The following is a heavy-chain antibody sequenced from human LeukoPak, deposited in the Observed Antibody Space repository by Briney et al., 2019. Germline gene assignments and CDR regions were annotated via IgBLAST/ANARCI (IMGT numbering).Heavy chain of an antibody. CDR2: IKSDGSST. CDR1: GFTFSSYW. V-gene: IGHV3-74*01. CDR3: ARDPGGGGAKGHNWFDP. D-gene: IGHD2-21*01. Sequence: GGSLRLSCAASGFTFSSYWMHWVRQAPGKGLVWVSRIKSDGSSTSYADSVKGRFTISRDNAKNTLYLQMNSLRAVDTAVYYCARDPGGGGAKGHNWFDPWGQGTLVTVSS. J-gene: IGHJ5*02.